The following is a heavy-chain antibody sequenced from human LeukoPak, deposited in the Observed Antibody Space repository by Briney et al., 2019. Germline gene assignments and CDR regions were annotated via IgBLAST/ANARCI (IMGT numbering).Heavy chain of an antibody. J-gene: IGHJ5*02. D-gene: IGHD2-2*02. CDR2: ISSTSSYI. Sequence: GSLRLSCAASGFAFSSYSMNWVRQAPGKGLEWVSSISSTSSYIYYAGSVKGRFTISRDNAKNSLYLQMNSLRAEDTAVYYCARDLLPAAIRPSQFDPWGQGTLVTVSS. CDR1: GFAFSSYS. V-gene: IGHV3-21*01. CDR3: ARDLLPAAIRPSQFDP.